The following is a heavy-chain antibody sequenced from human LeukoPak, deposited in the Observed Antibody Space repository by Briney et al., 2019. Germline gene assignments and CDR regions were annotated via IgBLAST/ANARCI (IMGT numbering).Heavy chain of an antibody. CDR2: SSSSGSTI. J-gene: IGHJ4*02. CDR1: GFTLSDYY. D-gene: IGHD3/OR15-3a*01. V-gene: IGHV3-11*01. CDR3: ARRRDFIDY. Sequence: GGSLRLSCAASGFTLSDYYMSWIRQAPGKGLEWVSYSSSSGSTIYYADSVKGRFAISRDNAKNSLYLQMNRLRAEDTAVYYCARRRDFIDYWGQGTLVTVSS.